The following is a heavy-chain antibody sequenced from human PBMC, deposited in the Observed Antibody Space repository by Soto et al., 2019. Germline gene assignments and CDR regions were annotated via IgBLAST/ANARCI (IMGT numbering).Heavy chain of an antibody. CDR1: GYTFTGYA. CDR3: ARAVAVAADFDY. CDR2: INAANGNT. J-gene: IGHJ4*02. D-gene: IGHD6-19*01. Sequence: QVQLVQSGAEEKKPGASVKVSCKASGYTFTGYAMHWVRQAPGQRLEWMGWINAANGNTKYSQKFQGRVTITRDTSASAAYMELSRLSSEDTAVYYCARAVAVAADFDYWGQGTLVTVSS. V-gene: IGHV1-3*05.